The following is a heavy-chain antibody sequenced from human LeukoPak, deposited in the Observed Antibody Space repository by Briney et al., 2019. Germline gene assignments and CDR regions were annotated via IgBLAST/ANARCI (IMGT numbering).Heavy chain of an antibody. CDR2: ISGSGGST. J-gene: IGHJ6*03. D-gene: IGHD2-2*01. V-gene: IGHV3-23*01. CDR3: ARVSGDLVPAAPRYYYYYMDV. Sequence: GGSLRLSCAASGFTFSSYAMSWVRQAPGKGLEWVSAISGSGGSTYYADSVKGRFTISRDNSKNTLYLQMNSLRAEDTAVYYCARVSGDLVPAAPRYYYYYMDVWGKGTTVTVSS. CDR1: GFTFSSYA.